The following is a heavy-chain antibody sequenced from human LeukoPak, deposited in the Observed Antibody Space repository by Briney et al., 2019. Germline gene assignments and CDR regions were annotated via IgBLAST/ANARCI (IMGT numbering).Heavy chain of an antibody. V-gene: IGHV1-46*01. CDR1: GYTFTSYY. CDR3: ARGHAVGYALFGD. J-gene: IGHJ4*02. D-gene: IGHD5-12*01. CDR2: INPSGGST. Sequence: GASVKVSCKASGYTFTSYYMHWVRQAPGQGLEWMGIINPSGGSTSYAQKFQGRVTMTRDTSISTAYMELSRLRSDDTAVYYCARGHAVGYALFGDWGQGTLVTVSS.